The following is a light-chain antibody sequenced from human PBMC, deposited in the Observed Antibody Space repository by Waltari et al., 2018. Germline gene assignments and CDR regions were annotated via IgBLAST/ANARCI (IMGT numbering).Light chain of an antibody. CDR2: GNS. Sequence: QSVLTQPPSVSGAPGPRVTISCTGSSSTIGAGYDVHWYQQLPGTAPKLLIYGNSKRPSGVPDRFSGSKSGTSASLAITGLQAEDEADYYCQSYDSSLSGVVFGGGTKLTVL. CDR1: SSTIGAGYD. CDR3: QSYDSSLSGVV. V-gene: IGLV1-40*01. J-gene: IGLJ2*01.